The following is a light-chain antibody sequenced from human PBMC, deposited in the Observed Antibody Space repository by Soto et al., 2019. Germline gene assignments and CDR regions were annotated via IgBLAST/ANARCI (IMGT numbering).Light chain of an antibody. CDR1: ALPKQY. Sequence: SYELTQPPSVSVSPGQTARITCSGDALPKQYAYWYQQKPGQAPVLVIYKDSERPSGIPERFSGSSSGTTVTLTISGVQAEDEAHYYCQSADSSGTDWVFGGGTKLTVL. CDR3: QSADSSGTDWV. V-gene: IGLV3-25*03. J-gene: IGLJ3*02. CDR2: KDS.